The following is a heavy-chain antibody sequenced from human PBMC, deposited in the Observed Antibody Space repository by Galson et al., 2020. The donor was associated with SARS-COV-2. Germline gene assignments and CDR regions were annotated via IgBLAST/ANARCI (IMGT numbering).Heavy chain of an antibody. D-gene: IGHD6-13*01. J-gene: IGHJ5*02. Sequence: GESLKISCTASGFTFGDYAMSWFRQAPGKGLEWVGFIRSKAYGGTTEYAASVKGRFTISRDDSKSIAYLQMNSLKTEDTAVYYCTRDPSSSWYEWFDPWGQGTLVTVSS. CDR1: GFTFGDYA. V-gene: IGHV3-49*03. CDR3: TRDPSSSWYEWFDP. CDR2: IRSKAYGGTT.